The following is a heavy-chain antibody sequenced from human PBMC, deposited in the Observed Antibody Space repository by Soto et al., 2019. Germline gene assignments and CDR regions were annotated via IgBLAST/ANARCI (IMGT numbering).Heavy chain of an antibody. CDR2: ISYDGSNK. J-gene: IGHJ4*02. CDR1: GFTFSSYG. V-gene: IGHV3-30*18. D-gene: IGHD6-13*01. CDR3: AKDRSSSLLDY. Sequence: GGSLRLSCAASGFTFSSYGMHWVRQAPGKGLEWVAVISYDGSNKYYADSVKGRFTIPRDNSKNTLYLQMNSLRAEDTAVYYCAKDRSSSLLDYWGQGTLVTVSS.